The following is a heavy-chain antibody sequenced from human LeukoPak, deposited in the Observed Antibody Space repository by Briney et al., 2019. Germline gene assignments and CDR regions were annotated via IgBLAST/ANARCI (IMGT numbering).Heavy chain of an antibody. CDR3: ARDEGRGAFEI. CDR1: GGSISSFY. V-gene: IGHV4-59*01. Sequence: SETLSLTCTVSGGSISSFYWSWVRQPPGKGLEWIGYIHYSGSTNYNTSLKSRVTISVDTSKNQFSLKLSSVTAADTAVYYCARDEGRGAFEIWGQGTMVTVSS. CDR2: IHYSGST. J-gene: IGHJ3*02.